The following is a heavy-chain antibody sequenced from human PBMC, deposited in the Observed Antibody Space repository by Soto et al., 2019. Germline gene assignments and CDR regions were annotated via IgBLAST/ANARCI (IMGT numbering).Heavy chain of an antibody. CDR2: ISPDGSIT. J-gene: IGHJ4*02. Sequence: EVQLVESGGGLVQPGGSPRLSCAASGFTFSTSWMHWVRQTPGKGLVWVSHISPDGSITNYADSAKGRFTISRDNAKNTLFLQMNNLRAEDTSVYFCARDIGYGGNWGQGTLVTVSS. CDR3: ARDIGYGGN. D-gene: IGHD3-16*01. CDR1: GFTFSTSW. V-gene: IGHV3-74*01.